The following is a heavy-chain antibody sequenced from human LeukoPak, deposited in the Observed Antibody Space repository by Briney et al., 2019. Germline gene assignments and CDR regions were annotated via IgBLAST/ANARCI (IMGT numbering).Heavy chain of an antibody. V-gene: IGHV3-30*03. Sequence: GRSLRLSCAVSGFTFSSSGMHWVRQAPGKGLEWVAVISYDGKNYYYADSVKGRFTISRDNSKNTLYLQMNSLRTEDTAVYYCARLGWWDSWGQGTLVTVSS. CDR3: ARLGWWDS. D-gene: IGHD2-15*01. CDR1: GFTFSSSG. J-gene: IGHJ5*01. CDR2: ISYDGKNY.